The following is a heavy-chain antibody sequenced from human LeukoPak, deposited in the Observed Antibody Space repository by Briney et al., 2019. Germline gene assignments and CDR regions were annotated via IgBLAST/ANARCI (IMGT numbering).Heavy chain of an antibody. D-gene: IGHD6-19*01. CDR1: GFDFSNYW. V-gene: IGHV3-7*03. J-gene: IGHJ4*02. CDR2: IKQDGSEK. CDR3: ATTPGYSSGWYYDY. Sequence: RAGGSLRLSCAASGFDFSNYWMYWVRQAPGKGLEWVANIKQDGSEKYYVDSVRGRFTISRDNAKNSLSLQMNSLRAEDTAVYYCATTPGYSSGWYYDYWGQGTLVTVSS.